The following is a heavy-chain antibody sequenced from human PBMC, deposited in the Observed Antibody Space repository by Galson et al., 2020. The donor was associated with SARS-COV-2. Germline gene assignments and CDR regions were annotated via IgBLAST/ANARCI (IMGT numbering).Heavy chain of an antibody. V-gene: IGHV3-23*01. D-gene: IGHD4-17*01. CDR2: LSASGIST. Sequence: GESLKISCAASGFTFSSYGMSWVRQAPGKRLEWVSGLSASGISTYYADSVRGRFTISRDNSKNTLYLEMNSLRAEDTAVYYCAKDDPAYGPHPTWGQGTLVTVSS. CDR3: AKDDPAYGPHPT. J-gene: IGHJ4*02. CDR1: GFTFSSYG.